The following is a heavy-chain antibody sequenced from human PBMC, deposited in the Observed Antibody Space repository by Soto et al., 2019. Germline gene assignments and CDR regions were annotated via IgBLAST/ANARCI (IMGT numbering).Heavy chain of an antibody. CDR3: ARDMSGGTYNYYYGMDV. Sequence: PGGSLRLSCAASGFIFSSYAMSWVRQAPGKGLEWVSAISGSGGSTYYADSVKGRFTISRDNSKNTLYLQMNSLRADDTAVYYCARDMSGGTYNYYYGMDVWGQGTTVTVSS. D-gene: IGHD1-26*01. J-gene: IGHJ6*02. CDR1: GFIFSSYA. V-gene: IGHV3-23*01. CDR2: ISGSGGST.